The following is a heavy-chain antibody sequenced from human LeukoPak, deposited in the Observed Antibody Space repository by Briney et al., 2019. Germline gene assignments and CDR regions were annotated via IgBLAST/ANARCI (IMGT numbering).Heavy chain of an antibody. CDR3: ARPTYCGSNCYFNFDY. CDR1: GYTFATYF. V-gene: IGHV1-2*02. D-gene: IGHD2-21*02. CDR2: IKPNSGVT. J-gene: IGHJ4*02. Sequence: GASVKVSCNTSGYTFATYFMHWVRHAPGQGLEWMGYIKPNSGVTNYAQKFRGRVTMTWDTSISTAYIELSGLTSDDTAIYYCARPTYCGSNCYFNFDYWGQGTLVTVSS.